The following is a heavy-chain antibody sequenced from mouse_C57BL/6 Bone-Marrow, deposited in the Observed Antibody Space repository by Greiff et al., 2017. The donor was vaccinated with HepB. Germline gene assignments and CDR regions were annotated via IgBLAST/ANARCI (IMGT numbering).Heavy chain of an antibody. D-gene: IGHD1-1*01. V-gene: IGHV5-17*01. Sequence: EVKLVESGGGLVKPGGSLKLSCAASGFTFSDYGMHWVRQAPEKGLEWVAYISSGSSTIYYADIVKGRFTISRDNAKNTLFLQMTSLRSEDTAMYYCARPGITTVVAPYFDYWGQGTTLTVSS. CDR2: ISSGSSTI. J-gene: IGHJ2*01. CDR1: GFTFSDYG. CDR3: ARPGITTVVAPYFDY.